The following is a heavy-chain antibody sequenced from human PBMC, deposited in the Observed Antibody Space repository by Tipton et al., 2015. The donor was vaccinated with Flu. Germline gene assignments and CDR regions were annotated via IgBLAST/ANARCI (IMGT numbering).Heavy chain of an antibody. CDR1: GYTFTSYN. Sequence: QVQLVQSGAEVKKPGASVKVSCKASGYTFTSYNMHWVRQAPGQGLEWMGIIYPAGGGISYAQKFQGRVIMTREKPTGTVHMELSSLRSDDTAMYYCARDKGGGTNTLDDRGQGTMVNVSS. D-gene: IGHD1-14*01. V-gene: IGHV1-46*01. J-gene: IGHJ3*01. CDR3: ARDKGGGTNTLDD. CDR2: IYPAGGGI.